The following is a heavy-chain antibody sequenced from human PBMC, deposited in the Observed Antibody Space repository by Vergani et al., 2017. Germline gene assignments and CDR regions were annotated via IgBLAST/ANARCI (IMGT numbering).Heavy chain of an antibody. CDR2: IIPILGIA. CDR1: GGTFSSYA. V-gene: IGHV1-69*04. CDR3: ARVSGYEGSEFDP. J-gene: IGHJ5*02. Sequence: QVQLVQSGAEVKKPGASVKVSCKASGGTFSSYAISWVRQAPGQGLEWMGRIIPILGIANYAQKFQGRVTITADKSTSTAYMELSSLRSEDTAVYYCARVSGYEGSEFDPWGQGTLVTVSS. D-gene: IGHD5-12*01.